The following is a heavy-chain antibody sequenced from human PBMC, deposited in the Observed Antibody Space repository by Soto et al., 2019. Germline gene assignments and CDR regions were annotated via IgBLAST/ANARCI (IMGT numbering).Heavy chain of an antibody. D-gene: IGHD1-26*01. Sequence: QVQLVQSGAEVKKPGSSVKVSCKASGGTFSSYTISWVRQAPGQGLEWMGRIIPILGIANYAQKFQGRVTITADKSTSTAYMELSSLRSEDTAVYYYARGDSGSYYRGDDYWGQGTLVTVSS. J-gene: IGHJ4*02. CDR1: GGTFSSYT. CDR2: IIPILGIA. V-gene: IGHV1-69*02. CDR3: ARGDSGSYYRGDDY.